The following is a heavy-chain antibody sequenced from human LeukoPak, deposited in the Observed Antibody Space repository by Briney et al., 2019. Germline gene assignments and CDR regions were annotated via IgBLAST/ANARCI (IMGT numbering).Heavy chain of an antibody. CDR1: GGSISSGGYY. CDR3: ARVYYYGSGSYPYYFDY. D-gene: IGHD3-10*01. J-gene: IGHJ4*02. Sequence: PSETLSLTCTVSGGSISSGGYYWSWIRQHPGKCLEWIGYIYYSGSTYYNPSLKSRVTISVDTSKNQFSLKLSSVTAADTAVYYCARVYYYGSGSYPYYFDYWGQGTLVTVSS. CDR2: IYYSGST. V-gene: IGHV4-31*03.